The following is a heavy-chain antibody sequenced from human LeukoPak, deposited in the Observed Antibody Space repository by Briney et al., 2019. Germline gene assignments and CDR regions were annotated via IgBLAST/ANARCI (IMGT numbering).Heavy chain of an antibody. CDR3: ARVSGWTTGRDYYFDY. V-gene: IGHV4-30-4*01. D-gene: IGHD1-1*01. CDR1: CGSISSGDYY. J-gene: IGHJ4*02. Sequence: PSETLSLTCTVSCGSISSGDYYWSWIRQPPGKGREWIGYIYYNGRTYNNPSLKSRVTISVDTSKNQFSLNLSSVTAADTAVYYCARVSGWTTGRDYYFDYWGQGTLVTVSS. CDR2: IYYNGRT.